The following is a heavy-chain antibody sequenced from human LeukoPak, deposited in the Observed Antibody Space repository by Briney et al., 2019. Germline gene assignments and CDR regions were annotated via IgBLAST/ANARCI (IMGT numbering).Heavy chain of an antibody. CDR3: AKDMSPYDSSGSFDY. CDR1: GFTFDDYA. D-gene: IGHD3-22*01. Sequence: GGSLRLSCAASGFTFDDYALHWVRQAPGKGLEWVSLISGDGGSTYYADSVKGRFTISRDNSKNSLYLQMNSLRTEDTALYYCAKDMSPYDSSGSFDYWGQGTLVTVSS. CDR2: ISGDGGST. J-gene: IGHJ4*02. V-gene: IGHV3-43*02.